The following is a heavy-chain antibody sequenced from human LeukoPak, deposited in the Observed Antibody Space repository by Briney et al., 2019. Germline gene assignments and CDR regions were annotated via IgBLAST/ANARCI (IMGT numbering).Heavy chain of an antibody. D-gene: IGHD2-8*02. CDR1: GFTFSSYV. J-gene: IGHJ4*02. Sequence: GRSLRLSCAASGFTFSSYVMHWVRPAPGKGLEWVAVIWYDGSNKYYADSLKGPFTISRDNSKKTLYLQMNSLRAEDTAVYYCECQFRAGAWWGFDYWGQGTLVTVSS. V-gene: IGHV3-33*01. CDR3: ECQFRAGAWWGFDY. CDR2: IWYDGSNK.